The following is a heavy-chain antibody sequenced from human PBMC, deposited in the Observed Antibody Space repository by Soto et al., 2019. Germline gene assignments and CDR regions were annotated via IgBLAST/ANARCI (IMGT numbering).Heavy chain of an antibody. CDR2: IYYSGST. CDR1: GGSISSYY. Sequence: SETLSLTCTVSGGSISSYYWSWIRQPPGKGLEWIGYIYYSGSTNYNPSLKSRVTISVDTSKNQFSLKLSSVTAADTAVYYCARLWRDIVVVPAAPDYYYYGMDVWGQGTTVTVSS. V-gene: IGHV4-59*01. D-gene: IGHD2-2*01. CDR3: ARLWRDIVVVPAAPDYYYYGMDV. J-gene: IGHJ6*02.